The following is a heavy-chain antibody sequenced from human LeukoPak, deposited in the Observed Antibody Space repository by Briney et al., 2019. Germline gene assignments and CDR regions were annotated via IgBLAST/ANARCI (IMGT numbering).Heavy chain of an antibody. J-gene: IGHJ4*02. CDR1: GFTFSSYG. CDR3: AKDLSYYYDSSGYNFDY. CDR2: IWYDGSNK. D-gene: IGHD3-22*01. Sequence: PGGSLRLSCAASGFTFSSYGMHWVRQAPGKGLEWVAVIWYDGSNKYYADSVKGRFTSSRDNSKNTLYLQMNSLRAEDTAVYYCAKDLSYYYDSSGYNFDYWGQGTLVTVSS. V-gene: IGHV3-33*06.